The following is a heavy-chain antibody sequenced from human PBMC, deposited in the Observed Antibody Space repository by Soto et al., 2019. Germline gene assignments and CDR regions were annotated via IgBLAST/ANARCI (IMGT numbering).Heavy chain of an antibody. CDR3: ARSIVVVTALDY. D-gene: IGHD2-21*02. J-gene: IGHJ4*02. CDR1: GYTFTSYA. CDR2: INAGNGNT. V-gene: IGHV1-3*05. Sequence: QVQLVQSGAEEKKPGASVKVSCKASGYTFTSYAMHWVRQAPGQRLEWMGWINAGNGNTKYSQKFQGRVTITRDTPATTAYMEQSSLRSEDTAVYYCARSIVVVTALDYWGQGTLVTVSS.